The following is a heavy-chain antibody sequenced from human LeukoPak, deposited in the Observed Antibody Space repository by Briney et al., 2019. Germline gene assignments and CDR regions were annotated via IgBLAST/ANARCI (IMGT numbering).Heavy chain of an antibody. CDR3: AKGPTSFYYGFWSGYQN. Sequence: TGGSLRLSCAASGFTFSSYAMSWVRQAPGKGLEWVSAISGSGGSTYYADSVKGRFTISRDNSKNTLYLQMNSLRAEDTAVYYCAKGPTSFYYGFWSGYQNWGQGTLVTVSS. D-gene: IGHD3-3*01. CDR2: ISGSGGST. CDR1: GFTFSSYA. V-gene: IGHV3-23*01. J-gene: IGHJ4*02.